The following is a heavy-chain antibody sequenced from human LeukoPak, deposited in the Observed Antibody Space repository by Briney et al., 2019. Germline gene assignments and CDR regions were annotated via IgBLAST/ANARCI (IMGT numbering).Heavy chain of an antibody. CDR1: GFTFASYA. J-gene: IGHJ3*02. CDR3: AKMAATGYYDLLTGYYRKRDDAFDI. Sequence: GGSLRLSCAASGFTFASYAMSWVRQAPGKGLEWVAFIRYDGSNKYYADSVKGRFTISRDNSKNTLYLQMNSLRAEDTAVYYCAKMAATGYYDLLTGYYRKRDDAFDIWGQGTMVTVSS. V-gene: IGHV3-30*02. D-gene: IGHD3-9*01. CDR2: IRYDGSNK.